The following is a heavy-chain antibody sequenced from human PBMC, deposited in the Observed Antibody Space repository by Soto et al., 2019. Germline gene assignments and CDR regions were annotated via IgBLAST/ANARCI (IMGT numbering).Heavy chain of an antibody. CDR2: IDPYDTGI. D-gene: IGHD4-17*01. CDR1: GFTFSGDW. Sequence: EVQLVESGGGLVQPGGSLRLSCRDSGFTFSGDWMHWVRQAPGKGLDWVSRIDPYDTGISYADSVKGRFTIFRDNAKSTLYLQMNSLRPEDTAVYYCTRETCGARAYWGQGTLVTVSS. V-gene: IGHV3-74*01. CDR3: TRETCGARAY. J-gene: IGHJ4*02.